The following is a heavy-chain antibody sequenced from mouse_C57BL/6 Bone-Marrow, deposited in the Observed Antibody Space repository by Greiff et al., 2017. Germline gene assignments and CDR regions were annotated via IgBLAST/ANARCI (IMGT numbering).Heavy chain of an antibody. Sequence: EVQLQQSGAELVRPGASVKLSCTASGFNIKDDYMHWVKQRPEQGLELIGWIDPENGDTEYASKFQGKATITADTSSNTAYLQLSSLTSEDTAVYYCTTHTGPFAYWGQGTLVTVSA. CDR2: IDPENGDT. V-gene: IGHV14-4*01. D-gene: IGHD3-1*01. J-gene: IGHJ3*01. CDR1: GFNIKDDY. CDR3: TTHTGPFAY.